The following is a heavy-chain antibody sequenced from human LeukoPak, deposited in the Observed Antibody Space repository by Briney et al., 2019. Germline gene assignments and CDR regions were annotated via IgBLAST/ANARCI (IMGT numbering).Heavy chain of an antibody. D-gene: IGHD3-16*01. J-gene: IGHJ6*02. CDR3: ARDPEGDDYDMDV. CDR2: INLEGTEK. CDR1: RLSISFYW. V-gene: IGHV3-7*04. Sequence: GGSLRLSCAASRLSISFYWMRWVRQVPGKGLEWVANINLEGTEKNYVDSVRGRFTISRDNAKNSVYLQMNSLRDEDTAVYYCARDPEGDDYDMDVWGQGTTVTVSS.